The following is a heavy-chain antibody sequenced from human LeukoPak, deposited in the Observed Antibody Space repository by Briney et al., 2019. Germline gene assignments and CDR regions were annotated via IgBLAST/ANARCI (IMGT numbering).Heavy chain of an antibody. D-gene: IGHD4-17*01. Sequence: ASVKVSCKASGYTFTGYYMHWVRQAPGQGLEWMGWINPNSGGTNYAQKFQGRVTMTRDTSKNQFSLKLSSVTAADTAVYYCARVGGDCGDYPFDYWGQGTLVTVSS. CDR2: INPNSGGT. CDR3: ARVGGDCGDYPFDY. CDR1: GYTFTGYY. J-gene: IGHJ4*02. V-gene: IGHV1-2*02.